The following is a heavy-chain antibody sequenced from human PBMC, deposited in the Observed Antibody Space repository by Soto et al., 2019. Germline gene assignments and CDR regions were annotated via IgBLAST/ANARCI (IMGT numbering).Heavy chain of an antibody. CDR2: IYYSGST. D-gene: IGHD3-22*01. CDR3: ARDREFPSYYDSSGYYYGDYYYGMDV. Sequence: SETLSLTCTVFGGSISSGGYYWSWIRQHPGKGLEWIGYIYYSGSTYYNPSLKSRVTISVDTSKNQFSLKLSSVTAADTAVYYCARDREFPSYYDSSGYYYGDYYYGMDVWGQGTTVTVSS. CDR1: GGSISSGGYY. V-gene: IGHV4-31*03. J-gene: IGHJ6*02.